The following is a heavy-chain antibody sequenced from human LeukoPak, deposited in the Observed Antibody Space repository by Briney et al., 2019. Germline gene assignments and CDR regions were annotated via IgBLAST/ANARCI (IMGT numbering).Heavy chain of an antibody. D-gene: IGHD1-26*01. CDR3: ARSGRGTYYYFDW. CDR1: GYSFTRYG. CDR2: ISGSNGNA. J-gene: IGHJ4*02. Sequence: ASVKVSCKASGYSFTRYGMSWVRQAPGQGPEWMGWISGSNGNANYAQKFQGRVTMTADTSTSTAYMEVWSLRPDDTAVYYCARSGRGTYYYFDWWGQGTLVTVPS. V-gene: IGHV1-18*01.